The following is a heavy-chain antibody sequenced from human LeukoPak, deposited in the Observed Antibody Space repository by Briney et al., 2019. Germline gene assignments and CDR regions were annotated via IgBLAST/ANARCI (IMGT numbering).Heavy chain of an antibody. Sequence: PSETLSLTCTVSGGSISSSSYYWGWIRQPPGKGLEWIGSIYYSGSTYYNPSLKSRVTISVDTSKNQFSLKLSSVTAADMAVYYCAREAGTVDYWGQGTLVTVSS. CDR2: IYYSGST. CDR1: GGSISSSSYY. D-gene: IGHD6-19*01. CDR3: AREAGTVDY. V-gene: IGHV4-39*07. J-gene: IGHJ4*02.